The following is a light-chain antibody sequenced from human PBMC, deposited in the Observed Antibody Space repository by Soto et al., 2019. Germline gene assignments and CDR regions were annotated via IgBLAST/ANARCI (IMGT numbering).Light chain of an antibody. Sequence: DIQMTQSPSSLSASVGDRVTITCRASQSISSYLNWYQQKKGKAPKILIYAASSLPSGVPSRFSGSGSGTDFALTISSLQPEDFATYYCQQSYSNPRTFGQGTRLEIK. CDR2: AAS. J-gene: IGKJ5*01. V-gene: IGKV1-39*01. CDR3: QQSYSNPRT. CDR1: QSISSY.